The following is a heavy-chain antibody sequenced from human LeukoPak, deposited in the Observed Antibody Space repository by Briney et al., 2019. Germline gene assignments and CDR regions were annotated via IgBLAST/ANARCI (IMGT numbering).Heavy chain of an antibody. V-gene: IGHV1-3*01. J-gene: IGHJ4*02. Sequence: SVKVSCKASGSTFTSYAVHWVRQAPGHRLGWMGWINAGNGDTKYSQKFQGRVTITTDTSASTSYMELSSLRSEDTAVYYCARESPQRSGYSYPHWGQGTLVTVSS. CDR1: GSTFTSYA. D-gene: IGHD5-18*01. CDR3: ARESPQRSGYSYPH. CDR2: INAGNGDT.